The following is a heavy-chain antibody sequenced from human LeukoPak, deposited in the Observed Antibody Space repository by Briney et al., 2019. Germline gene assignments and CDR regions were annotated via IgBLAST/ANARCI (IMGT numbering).Heavy chain of an antibody. J-gene: IGHJ4*02. CDR2: ISGSGGST. V-gene: IGHV3-23*01. Sequence: PGGSLRLSCAASGFTFSSYAMSWVRQAPGKGLEWVSAISGSGGSTYYADSVKGRFTISRDNSKSTLYLQMNSLRAEDTAVYYCAKQYCSGGSCYDYWGQGTLVTVSS. CDR3: AKQYCSGGSCYDY. CDR1: GFTFSSYA. D-gene: IGHD2-15*01.